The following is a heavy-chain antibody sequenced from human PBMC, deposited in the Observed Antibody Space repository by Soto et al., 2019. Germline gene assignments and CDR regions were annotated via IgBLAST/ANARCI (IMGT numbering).Heavy chain of an antibody. V-gene: IGHV4-4*07. J-gene: IGHJ5*02. CDR2: IYASGST. CDR1: DDSLSTYY. CDR3: ARSAIPRGGWFRP. Sequence: PSETLSLTCNVSDDSLSTYYWSWIRQPAGKGLEWIGRIYASGSTNYNPSLKVRVSMSVDTSKKQFSLKMISVTAADTAMYSCARSAIPRGGWFRPWGQGVLVTVSS. D-gene: IGHD2-21*01.